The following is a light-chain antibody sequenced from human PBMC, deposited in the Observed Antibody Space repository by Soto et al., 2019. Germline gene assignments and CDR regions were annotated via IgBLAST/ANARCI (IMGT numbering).Light chain of an antibody. V-gene: IGKV3-20*01. J-gene: IGKJ4*01. Sequence: EIVLTQSPGTLSLSPGDRATLSCRASQSVSSSHLAWYQQKPGQAPRLLIYGASTRATGIPARFSGSGSGTEFTLTISRLEPEDFAVYYCQQYSTSPPTFGGGTKVDIK. CDR2: GAS. CDR3: QQYSTSPPT. CDR1: QSVSSSH.